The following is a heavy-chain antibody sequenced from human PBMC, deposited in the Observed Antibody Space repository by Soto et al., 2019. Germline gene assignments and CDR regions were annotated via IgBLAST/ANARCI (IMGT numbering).Heavy chain of an antibody. CDR3: AKEATHYYYYGMDV. CDR1: GFTFSSYA. D-gene: IGHD5-12*01. CDR2: ISGSGGST. J-gene: IGHJ6*02. V-gene: IGHV3-23*01. Sequence: VSLRLSCAASGFTFSSYAMSRVRQAPGKGLEWVSAISGSGGSTYYADSVKGRFTISRDNSKNTLYLQMNSLRAEDTAVYYCAKEATHYYYYGMDVWGQGTTVTVSS.